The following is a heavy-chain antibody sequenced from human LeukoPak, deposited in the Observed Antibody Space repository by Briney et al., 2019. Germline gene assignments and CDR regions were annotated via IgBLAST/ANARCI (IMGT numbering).Heavy chain of an antibody. CDR3: ARAGFVTYDSSGYWSYFQH. CDR1: GGTFSSYA. CDR2: IIPIFGTA. J-gene: IGHJ1*01. Sequence: SVKVSCKASGGTFSSYAISWVRQAPGQGLEWMGGIIPIFGTANYAQKFQGRVTVTTDESTSTAYMELSSLRSEDTAVYYCARAGFVTYDSSGYWSYFQHWGQGTLVTVSS. V-gene: IGHV1-69*05. D-gene: IGHD3-22*01.